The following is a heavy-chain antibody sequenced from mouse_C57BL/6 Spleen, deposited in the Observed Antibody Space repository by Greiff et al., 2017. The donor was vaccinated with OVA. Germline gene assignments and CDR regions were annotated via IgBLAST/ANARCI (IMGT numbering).Heavy chain of an antibody. Sequence: VKLQESGPGLVAPSQSLSITCTVSGFSLTSYAISWVRQPPGKGLEWLGVIWTGGGTNYNSALKSRLSISKDNSKSQVFLKMNSLQTDDTARYYCASKLVYGYDEAMDYWGQGTSVTVSS. V-gene: IGHV2-9-1*01. CDR2: IWTGGGT. J-gene: IGHJ4*01. CDR1: GFSLTSYA. D-gene: IGHD2-2*01. CDR3: ASKLVYGYDEAMDY.